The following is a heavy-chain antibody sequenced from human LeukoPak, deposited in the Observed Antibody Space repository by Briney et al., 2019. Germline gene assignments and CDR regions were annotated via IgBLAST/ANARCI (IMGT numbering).Heavy chain of an antibody. J-gene: IGHJ5*02. CDR1: GGSISSSSYY. CDR3: ARDPKENWFDP. Sequence: SETLSLTCTVSGGSISSSSYYWGWIRQPPGEGLEWIGSIYYSGSTYYNPSLKSRVTISVDTSKNQFSLKLSSVTAADTAVYYCARDPKENWFDPWGQGTLVTVSS. V-gene: IGHV4-39*07. CDR2: IYYSGST.